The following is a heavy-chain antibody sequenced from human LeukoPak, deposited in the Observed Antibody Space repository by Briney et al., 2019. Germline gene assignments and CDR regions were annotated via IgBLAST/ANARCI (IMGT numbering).Heavy chain of an antibody. Sequence: SVKVSCKASGGTFSSYTISWVRQAPGQGLEWMGRIIPILGIANYAQKFQGRVTITADKSTSTAYMKLSSLRSEDTAVYYCAREKDSYGLESNWFDPWGQGTLVIVSS. J-gene: IGHJ5*02. CDR2: IIPILGIA. D-gene: IGHD5-18*01. CDR3: AREKDSYGLESNWFDP. CDR1: GGTFSSYT. V-gene: IGHV1-69*04.